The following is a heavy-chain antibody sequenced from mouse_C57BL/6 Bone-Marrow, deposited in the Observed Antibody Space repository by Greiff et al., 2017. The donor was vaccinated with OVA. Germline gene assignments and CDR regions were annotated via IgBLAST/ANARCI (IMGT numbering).Heavy chain of an antibody. CDR3: ARGASTVWYFDV. J-gene: IGHJ1*03. V-gene: IGHV5-17*01. Sequence: DVMLVESGGGLVKPGGSLKLSCAASGFTFSDYGMHWVRQAPEKGLEWVAYISSCSSTIYYADTVKGRFTISRDNAKNTLFLQMTSLRSEDTAMYYCARGASTVWYFDVWGTGTTVTVSS. D-gene: IGHD1-1*01. CDR1: GFTFSDYG. CDR2: ISSCSSTI.